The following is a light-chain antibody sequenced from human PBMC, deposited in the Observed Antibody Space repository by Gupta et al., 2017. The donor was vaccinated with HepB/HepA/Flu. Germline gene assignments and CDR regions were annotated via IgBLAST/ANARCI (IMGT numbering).Light chain of an antibody. J-gene: IGKJ2*01. CDR3: RQDYICPHT. V-gene: IGKV1-6*01. CDR2: TAS. CDR1: QAIRSG. Sequence: AIQMTQSPSSLSASVRDRVTITCRACQAIRSGLGYFQQKPGRAPKVLIFTASTLRSPVPSRFSGSGSATDFTLTISSLRPEDFATYSCRQDYICPHTFGQGTNLEIK.